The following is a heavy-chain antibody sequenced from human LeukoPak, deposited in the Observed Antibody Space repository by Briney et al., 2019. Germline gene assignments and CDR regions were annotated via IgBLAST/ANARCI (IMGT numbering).Heavy chain of an antibody. J-gene: IGHJ4*02. D-gene: IGHD1-26*01. CDR1: APTLSTYW. V-gene: IGHV3-7*01. Sequence: PGGCLRLACAPAAPTLSTYWTGWVRPAPGEGRGWVANINQDGGKKTYVDSVRGRYAISRDNAENSGYRQMNSLRAEDTALYYCASGGAPDIWGQGTLVTVSS. CDR2: INQDGGKK. CDR3: ASGGAPDI.